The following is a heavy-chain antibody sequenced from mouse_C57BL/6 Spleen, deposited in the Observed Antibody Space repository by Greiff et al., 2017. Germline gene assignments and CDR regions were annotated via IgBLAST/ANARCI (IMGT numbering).Heavy chain of an antibody. J-gene: IGHJ1*03. V-gene: IGHV1-20*01. Sequence: VQLQQSGPELVKPGDSVKISCKASGYSFTGYFMNWVMQSHGKSLEWIGRINPYNGDTFYNQKFKGKATVTVDKSSSTAHMELRSLTSEDSAVYYCARREGDWYFDVWGTGTTVTVSS. CDR1: GYSFTGYF. CDR2: INPYNGDT. CDR3: ARREGDWYFDV.